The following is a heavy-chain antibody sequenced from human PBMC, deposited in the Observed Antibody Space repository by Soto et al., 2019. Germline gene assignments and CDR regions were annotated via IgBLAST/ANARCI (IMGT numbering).Heavy chain of an antibody. CDR2: IRSKANSYAT. CDR3: TGPYDFWSGRDAFAI. Sequence: GGSLRLSCAASGFTFSGSAMHWVRQASGKGLEWVGRIRSKANSYATAYAASVKGRFTIPRDDSKNTAYLQMNSLKTEDTAVYYCTGPYDFWSGRDAFAIWGQGTMVTVSS. CDR1: GFTFSGSA. J-gene: IGHJ3*02. D-gene: IGHD3-3*01. V-gene: IGHV3-73*01.